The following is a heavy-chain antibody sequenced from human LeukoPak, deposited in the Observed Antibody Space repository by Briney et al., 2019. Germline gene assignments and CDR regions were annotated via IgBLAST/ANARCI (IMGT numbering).Heavy chain of an antibody. CDR2: IYYSGST. V-gene: IGHV4-59*08. D-gene: IGHD3-3*01. CDR3: ARGPGYDFWSGYYENWFDP. Sequence: ASETLSLTCTVSGGSISSYYWSWIRQPPGKGMEWIGYIYYSGSTNYNPSLKSRVTISVDTSKNQFSLKLSSVTAADTAVYYCARGPGYDFWSGYYENWFDPWGQGTLVTVSS. CDR1: GGSISSYY. J-gene: IGHJ5*02.